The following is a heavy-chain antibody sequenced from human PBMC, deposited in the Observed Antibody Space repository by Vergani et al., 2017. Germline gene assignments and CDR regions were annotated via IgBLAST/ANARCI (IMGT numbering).Heavy chain of an antibody. Sequence: QMQLVQSGAEVKKTGSSVKVSCKAPGYTFTYRYLHWVRQAPGQALEWMGWITPFNGNTNYAQKFQDRVTITRDRSMSTAYMEMSSLRSDDTAVYFCARVAPSNSEVTPTAFDVWGQGTMVTVSS. V-gene: IGHV1-45*02. CDR2: ITPFNGNT. J-gene: IGHJ3*01. D-gene: IGHD1-1*01. CDR1: GYTFTYRY. CDR3: ARVAPSNSEVTPTAFDV.